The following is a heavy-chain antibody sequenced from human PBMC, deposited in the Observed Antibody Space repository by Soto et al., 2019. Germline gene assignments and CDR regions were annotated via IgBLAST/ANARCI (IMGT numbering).Heavy chain of an antibody. CDR3: ASPTRQWLGLRYYYGMDV. CDR2: INHSGST. D-gene: IGHD6-19*01. V-gene: IGHV4-34*01. Sequence: QVQLQQWGAGLLKPSETLSLTCAVYGGSFSGYYWSWIRQPPGKGLEWIGEINHSGSTNYNPSLKRRVTISVDTSKNQSSLKLRSVTAADTAVYYCASPTRQWLGLRYYYGMDVWGQGTTVTDSS. J-gene: IGHJ6*02. CDR1: GGSFSGYY.